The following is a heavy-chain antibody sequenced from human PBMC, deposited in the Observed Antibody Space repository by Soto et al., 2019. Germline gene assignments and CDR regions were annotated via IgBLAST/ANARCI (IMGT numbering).Heavy chain of an antibody. Sequence: GGSLRLSCAASGFTFSSYAMHWVRQAPGKGLEWVAVISYDGSNKYYADSLKGRFTISRDNSKNTLYLQMNSLRAEDTAVYYCARTGYSDGFGAGGFGMDVWGQGTTVTVS. CDR2: ISYDGSNK. J-gene: IGHJ6*02. V-gene: IGHV3-30-3*01. CDR1: GFTFSSYA. D-gene: IGHD5-18*01. CDR3: ARTGYSDGFGAGGFGMDV.